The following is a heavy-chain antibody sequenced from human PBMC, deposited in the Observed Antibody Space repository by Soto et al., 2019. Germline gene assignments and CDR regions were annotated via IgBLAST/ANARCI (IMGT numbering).Heavy chain of an antibody. CDR2: ISESGDRA. Sequence: WWSMRLSCAVSGLSFPSHAITGSLQDPGKGRAWVSTISESGDRAYYADSVKGRFTISRDNSKYTLCLQLSSLRVEDTAVYYCVPGSSGGGGEDCWGQGTLVTVSS. CDR3: VPGSSGGGGEDC. J-gene: IGHJ4*02. D-gene: IGHD3-10*01. V-gene: IGHV3-23*01. CDR1: GLSFPSHA.